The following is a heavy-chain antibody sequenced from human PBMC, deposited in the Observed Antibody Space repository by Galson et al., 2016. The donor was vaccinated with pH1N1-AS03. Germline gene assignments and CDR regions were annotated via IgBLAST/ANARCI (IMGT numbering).Heavy chain of an antibody. CDR2: IKQDGSEK. V-gene: IGHV3-7*01. J-gene: IGHJ4*02. Sequence: SLRLSCAASGFTFNTYWMSWVRQAPGKGLEWVANIKQDGSEKYYVDSVKGRFTISRDNAKNSLFLQMNSLRAEDTAVYYCAREGDEFWGDSKYGADYWGQGTLVTVSS. CDR3: AREGDEFWGDSKYGADY. CDR1: GFTFNTYW. D-gene: IGHD3-3*01.